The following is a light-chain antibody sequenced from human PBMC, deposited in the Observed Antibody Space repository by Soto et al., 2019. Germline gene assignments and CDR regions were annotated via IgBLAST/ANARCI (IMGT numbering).Light chain of an antibody. CDR2: AAS. CDR1: QRVSNH. Sequence: ETGMKQSPVTLSVSPGGTATLSCRASQRVSNHFAWYQQKPGQAPRLLIYAASTRAAGVPVRFSGSGSETEFTLTIRSLQSEDFALYYCHQYNNWPWTFGQGTKVDIK. V-gene: IGKV3-15*01. J-gene: IGKJ1*01. CDR3: HQYNNWPWT.